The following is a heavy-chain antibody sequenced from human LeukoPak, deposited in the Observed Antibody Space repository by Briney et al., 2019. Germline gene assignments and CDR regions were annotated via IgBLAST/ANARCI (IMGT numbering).Heavy chain of an antibody. CDR3: ARDAHYDYVWGSYLHDAFDI. CDR2: INPSGGST. Sequence: ASVKVSCKASGYTFTSYYMHWVRQAPGQGLEWMGIINPSGGSTSYAQKFQGRVTMTRDTSTSTVYMELSSLRSEDTAVYYCARDAHYDYVWGSYLHDAFDIWGQGTMVTVSS. CDR1: GYTFTSYY. J-gene: IGHJ3*02. V-gene: IGHV1-46*01. D-gene: IGHD3-16*02.